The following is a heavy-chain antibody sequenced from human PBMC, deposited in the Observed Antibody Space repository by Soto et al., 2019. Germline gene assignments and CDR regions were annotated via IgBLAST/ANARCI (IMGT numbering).Heavy chain of an antibody. CDR2: INPNSGGT. CDR1: GYTFTGYY. Sequence: ASVKVSCKASGYTFTGYYMHWVRQAPGQGLEWMGWINPNSGGTNYAQKFQGRVTMTRDTSISTAYMELSRLRSDDTAVYYCARAFTLITIFRQFSPPGAFDIWGQGTMVTVSS. CDR3: ARAFTLITIFRQFSPPGAFDI. J-gene: IGHJ3*02. D-gene: IGHD3-3*01. V-gene: IGHV1-2*02.